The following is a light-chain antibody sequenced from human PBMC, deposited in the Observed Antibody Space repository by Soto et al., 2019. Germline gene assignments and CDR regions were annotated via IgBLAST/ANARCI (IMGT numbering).Light chain of an antibody. Sequence: EIVMTQSPATLSVSPGQRATLSCRASQSVSSNLAWYQQKPGQAPRLLIYGASIRATGIPARFSGSGSGTRFTLTISSLQSEDFAVYYCHQYNHWYTFGQGTKLEIK. V-gene: IGKV3-15*01. CDR3: HQYNHWYT. CDR2: GAS. J-gene: IGKJ2*01. CDR1: QSVSSN.